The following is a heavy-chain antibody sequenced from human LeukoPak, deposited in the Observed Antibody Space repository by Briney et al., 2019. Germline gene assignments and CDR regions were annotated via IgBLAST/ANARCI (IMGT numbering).Heavy chain of an antibody. CDR2: IKQDGSNK. V-gene: IGHV3-7*01. J-gene: IGHJ4*02. CDR3: ANGGAEKDIVVVVTANFDY. Sequence: PGGSLRLSCAASGFTFSSYWMTWVRQAPGRWLEWVANIKQDGSNKYYADSVKGRFTISRDNSKNTLYLQMNSLRAEDTAVYYCANGGAEKDIVVVVTANFDYWGQGTLVTVSS. CDR1: GFTFSSYW. D-gene: IGHD2-15*01.